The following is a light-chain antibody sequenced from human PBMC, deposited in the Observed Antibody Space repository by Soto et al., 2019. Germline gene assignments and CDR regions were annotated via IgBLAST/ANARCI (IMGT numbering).Light chain of an antibody. CDR2: RDN. V-gene: IGLV1-47*01. Sequence: QSVLTQPPSASGTPGQTVTISCSGSSSNIGRYYVYWYQHLPGTAPTLFIYRDNQRPSGVPDRFSGSKSGTSASLAISGLRSEDEADYYCAAWDDSLSGPVFGGETKLTVL. CDR3: AAWDDSLSGPV. J-gene: IGLJ3*02. CDR1: SSNIGRYY.